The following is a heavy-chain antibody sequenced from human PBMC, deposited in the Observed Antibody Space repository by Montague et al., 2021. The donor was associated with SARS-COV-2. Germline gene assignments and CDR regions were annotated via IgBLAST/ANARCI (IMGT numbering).Heavy chain of an antibody. Sequence: SETLSLTCAVHGGSFSTYSWNWIRQPPGKGLEWIGEIHHGGSTNYNPSLKSRVTISADTSKNQFSLKLTSVAAADTAVYYCARLGDGVVPSPILGVGPYYSYHYMDVWGKGTTVTVSS. CDR2: IHHGGST. D-gene: IGHD3-10*01. CDR1: GGSFSTYS. CDR3: ARLGDGVVPSPILGVGPYYSYHYMDV. J-gene: IGHJ6*03. V-gene: IGHV4-34*01.